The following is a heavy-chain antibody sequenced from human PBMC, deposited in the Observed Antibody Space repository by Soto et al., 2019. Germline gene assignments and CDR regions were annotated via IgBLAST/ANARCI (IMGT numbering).Heavy chain of an antibody. Sequence: QVTLKESGPVLVKPTETLTLTCTVSGFSLSNARMGVSWIPQPTGKALEWLAHIFSNDEKSYSTSLNSSLTTSKDPSKSHGVLTRTNMDPVDTATYDCARSESVALDIWGQGTMCTFSS. CDR1: GFSLSNARMG. CDR3: ARSESVALDI. D-gene: IGHD3-3*01. V-gene: IGHV2-26*01. J-gene: IGHJ3*02. CDR2: IFSNDEK.